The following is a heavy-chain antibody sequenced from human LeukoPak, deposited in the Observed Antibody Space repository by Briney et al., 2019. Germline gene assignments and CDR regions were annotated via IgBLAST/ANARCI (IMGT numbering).Heavy chain of an antibody. J-gene: IGHJ5*02. D-gene: IGHD1/OR15-1a*01. CDR1: GFTFSNYA. Sequence: GGSLRLSSAASGFTFSNYALTWVRQAPGKGLEWISAITGIGLHTYYADSVKGRFTISRDNSKNTMYLQMESLRADDTAVYYCGKGLLEHRFDPWGQGTLVTVSS. V-gene: IGHV3-23*01. CDR3: GKGLLEHRFDP. CDR2: ITGIGLHT.